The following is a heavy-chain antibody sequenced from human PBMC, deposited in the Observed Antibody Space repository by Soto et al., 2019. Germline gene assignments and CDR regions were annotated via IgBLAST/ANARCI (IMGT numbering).Heavy chain of an antibody. CDR2: ISGSGGST. Sequence: EVQLLESGGGLVQPGGSLRLSCAASRFTFSSYAMSWVRQAPGKGLEWVSAISGSGGSTYYADSVKGRFTISRDNSKNTLYLQMNSLRAEDTAVYYCAKNPYYDFWSGYLHYWGQGTLVTVSS. V-gene: IGHV3-23*01. J-gene: IGHJ4*02. D-gene: IGHD3-3*01. CDR1: RFTFSSYA. CDR3: AKNPYYDFWSGYLHY.